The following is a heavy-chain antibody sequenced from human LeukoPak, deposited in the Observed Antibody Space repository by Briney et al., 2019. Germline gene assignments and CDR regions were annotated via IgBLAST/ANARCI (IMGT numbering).Heavy chain of an antibody. CDR2: ISPSTGGT. V-gene: IGHV1-2*02. Sequence: GASVKVSCKASGYTXSGYYIHWVRQAPGQGLEWMGWISPSTGGTNYAQRFQGRVIMTRDTSIATAYMELRRLRSDDTAVYFCASPKYGDFYFDYWGQGTLVTVAS. CDR1: GYTXSGYY. J-gene: IGHJ4*02. D-gene: IGHD2-21*02. CDR3: ASPKYGDFYFDY.